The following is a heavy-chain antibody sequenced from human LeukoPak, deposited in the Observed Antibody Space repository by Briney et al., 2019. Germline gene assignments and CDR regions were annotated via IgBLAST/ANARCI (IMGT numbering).Heavy chain of an antibody. D-gene: IGHD3-22*01. V-gene: IGHV1-69*05. J-gene: IGHJ4*02. CDR2: IIPIFGTA. Sequence: ASVKVSCKASGGTFSSYAISWVRRAPGQGLEWMGGIIPIFGTANYAQKFQGSVTITTDESTSTAYMELSSLRSEDTAVYYCARVAIVEYYFDYWGQGTLVTVSS. CDR1: GGTFSSYA. CDR3: ARVAIVEYYFDY.